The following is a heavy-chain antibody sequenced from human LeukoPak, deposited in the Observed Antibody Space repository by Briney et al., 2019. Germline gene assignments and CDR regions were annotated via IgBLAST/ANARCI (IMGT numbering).Heavy chain of an antibody. V-gene: IGHV4-31*03. CDR3: ARDLRAYGGYES. CDR1: GGSISSGGYY. CDR2: IYYSGST. D-gene: IGHD5-12*01. J-gene: IGHJ5*02. Sequence: SSETLSLTCTVSGGSISSGGYYWSWIRQHPGKGLEWIGHIYYSGSTYYNPSLKSRVTISVDTSKNQFSLKLSSVTAADTAVYYCARDLRAYGGYESWGQGTLVTVSS.